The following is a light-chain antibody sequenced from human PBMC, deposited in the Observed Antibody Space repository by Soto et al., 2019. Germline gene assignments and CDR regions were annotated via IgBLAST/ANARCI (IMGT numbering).Light chain of an antibody. J-gene: IGKJ3*01. CDR3: QHYSNLPPT. CDR2: YAS. CDR1: ESVHRN. Sequence: EVVMTQSPATLSVSPGERVTLSCRASESVHRNLAWYQQKPGQGPSLLIYYASTRATGVPDRFTGSGSGTEFTLTISSVQYGEFGVYHCQHYSNLPPTFGPGTKVEIK. V-gene: IGKV3-15*01.